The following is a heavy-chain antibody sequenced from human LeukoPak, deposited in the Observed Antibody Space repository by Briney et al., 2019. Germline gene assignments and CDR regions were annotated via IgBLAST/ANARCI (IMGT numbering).Heavy chain of an antibody. J-gene: IGHJ6*03. CDR1: GGSISSSSYY. Sequence: SETLSFTCTVSGGSISSSSYYWGWIRQPPGKGLEWIGSIYYSGSTYYNPSLKSRVTISVDTSKNQFSLKLSSVTAADTAVYYCARDGYYDSSGYYLYYYYYYIDVWGKGTTVTVSS. V-gene: IGHV4-39*07. D-gene: IGHD3-22*01. CDR3: ARDGYYDSSGYYLYYYYYYIDV. CDR2: IYYSGST.